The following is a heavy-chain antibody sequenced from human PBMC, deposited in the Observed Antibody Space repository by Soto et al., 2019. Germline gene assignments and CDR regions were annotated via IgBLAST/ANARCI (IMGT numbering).Heavy chain of an antibody. J-gene: IGHJ4*02. D-gene: IGHD2-21*02. CDR2: INPSGGHT. Sequence: ASVKVSCKASGGTFSSYAISWVRQAPGQGLEWMGTINPSGGHTTYAQKFLGRVTMTRDSPTSTLYMELTSLRFEDTAVYYCARGGHVVVVTAAFDYWGQGTPVTVSS. CDR3: ARGGHVVVVTAAFDY. V-gene: IGHV1-46*03. CDR1: GGTFSSYA.